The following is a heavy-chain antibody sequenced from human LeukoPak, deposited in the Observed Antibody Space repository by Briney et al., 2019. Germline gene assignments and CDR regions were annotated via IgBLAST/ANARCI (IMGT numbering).Heavy chain of an antibody. Sequence: GGSLRLSCAASGFTFSDHYMSWVRQAPGKGLEWVSYISSGANTMYYADSVKGRFTISRDNAKNSLYLEMNSLRAEDTAVYFCARPESRYYYGMDVWGQGTTVTVSS. CDR2: ISSGANTM. CDR1: GFTFSDHY. J-gene: IGHJ6*02. CDR3: ARPESRYYYGMDV. V-gene: IGHV3-11*01.